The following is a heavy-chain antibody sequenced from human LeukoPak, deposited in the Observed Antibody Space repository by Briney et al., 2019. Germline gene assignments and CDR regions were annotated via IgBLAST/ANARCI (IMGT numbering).Heavy chain of an antibody. CDR3: ARVIPYYYDSSGYIN. J-gene: IGHJ4*02. CDR1: GGSFSGYY. V-gene: IGHV4-34*01. CDR2: IYYSGST. Sequence: SETLSLTCAVYGGSFSGYYWSWIRQPPGKGLEWIGSIYYSGSTYYNPSLKSRVTISVDTSKNQFSLKLSSVTAADTAVYYCARVIPYYYDSSGYINWGQGTLVTVSS. D-gene: IGHD3-22*01.